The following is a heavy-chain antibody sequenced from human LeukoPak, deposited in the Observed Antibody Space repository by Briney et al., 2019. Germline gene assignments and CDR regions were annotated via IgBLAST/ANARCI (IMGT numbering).Heavy chain of an antibody. CDR2: VYSGGST. J-gene: IGHJ4*02. CDR3: ARGPTSYQGVFDY. D-gene: IGHD2-2*01. V-gene: IGHV3-53*01. CDR1: GFTVSSNY. Sequence: GGSLRLSCAASGFTVSSNYMSWVRQAPGKGLEWVSVVYSGGSTYYADSVKGRFTISRDNSKNTLYLQMNSLRAEDTAVYYCARGPTSYQGVFDYWGQGTLVTVSS.